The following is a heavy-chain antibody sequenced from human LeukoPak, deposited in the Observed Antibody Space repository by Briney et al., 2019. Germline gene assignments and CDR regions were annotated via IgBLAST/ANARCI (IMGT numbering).Heavy chain of an antibody. J-gene: IGHJ4*02. CDR1: GFTLNNYA. V-gene: IGHV3-23*01. D-gene: IGHD3-9*01. Sequence: QPGASLRLSCAASGFTLNNYAMSWVRQAPGKGLEGVSAILGSGRSAYYADSVKGRFTTSRDNSKNSLFLQMNSLRVEDTALYYCSKWGDYDVLTGYYDSDFWGQGTLVTVSA. CDR3: SKWGDYDVLTGYYDSDF. CDR2: ILGSGRSA.